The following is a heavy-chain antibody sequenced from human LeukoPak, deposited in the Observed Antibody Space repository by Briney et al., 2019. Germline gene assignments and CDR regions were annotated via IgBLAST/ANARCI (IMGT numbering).Heavy chain of an antibody. J-gene: IGHJ4*02. Sequence: GGSLRLSCAASGFTFSSYWMHWVRQAPGRGLVWVSRIDTDGSDTTYADSVKGRFTISRDNAKNTLYLQMNSLRGEDTAVYYCARDRYPAAREFDYWGQGTLVTVSS. D-gene: IGHD2-2*01. V-gene: IGHV3-74*01. CDR2: IDTDGSDT. CDR3: ARDRYPAAREFDY. CDR1: GFTFSSYW.